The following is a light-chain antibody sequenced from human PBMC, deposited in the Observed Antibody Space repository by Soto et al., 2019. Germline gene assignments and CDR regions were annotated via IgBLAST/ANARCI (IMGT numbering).Light chain of an antibody. CDR1: QSISSN. J-gene: IGKJ5*01. Sequence: EIVMTQSPATLSVSPGERATLSCRASQSISSNLAWYQQKPGQAPRLLIYSASTRAAAIPARFSGSGSGTDFTLTVSSLEPEDFALYYCQQRSNRITFGQGTRLEIK. V-gene: IGKV3-11*01. CDR2: SAS. CDR3: QQRSNRIT.